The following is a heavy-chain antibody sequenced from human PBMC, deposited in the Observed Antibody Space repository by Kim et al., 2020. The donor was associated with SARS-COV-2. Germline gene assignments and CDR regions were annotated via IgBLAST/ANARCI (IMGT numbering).Heavy chain of an antibody. V-gene: IGHV3-73*01. J-gene: IGHJ6*02. Sequence: YAASVKGRFTISRDDSKNTAYLQMNSLKTEDTAVYYCTRPLVGYYYGMDVWGQGTTVTVSS. CDR3: TRPLVGYYYGMDV. D-gene: IGHD2-15*01.